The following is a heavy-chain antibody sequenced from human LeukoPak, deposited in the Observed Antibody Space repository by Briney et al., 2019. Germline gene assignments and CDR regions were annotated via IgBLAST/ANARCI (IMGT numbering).Heavy chain of an antibody. CDR2: ISSSSYI. CDR1: GFTFSSYS. V-gene: IGHV3-21*01. J-gene: IGHJ5*02. CDR3: ARDSYGDDHNWFDP. Sequence: PGGSLRLSCAASGFTFSSYSMNWVRQAPGKGLEWVSSISSSSYIYYADSVKGRFTISRDNAKNSLYLQMNSLRAEDTAVYYCARDSYGDDHNWFDPWGQGTLVTVSS. D-gene: IGHD4-17*01.